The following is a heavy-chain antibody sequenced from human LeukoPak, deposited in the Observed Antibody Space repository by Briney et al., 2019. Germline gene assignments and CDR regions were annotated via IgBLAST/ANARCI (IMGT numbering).Heavy chain of an antibody. D-gene: IGHD5-18*01. V-gene: IGHV3-23*01. J-gene: IGHJ4*02. CDR1: GFTFSSYS. CDR3: AKIPRAYSYGYNY. Sequence: GGSLRLSCAASGFTFSSYSMNWVRQAPGKGLEWVSAISGSGGSTYYADSVKGRFTISRDNSKNTLYLQMNSLRAEDTAVYYCAKIPRAYSYGYNYWGQGTLVTVSS. CDR2: ISGSGGST.